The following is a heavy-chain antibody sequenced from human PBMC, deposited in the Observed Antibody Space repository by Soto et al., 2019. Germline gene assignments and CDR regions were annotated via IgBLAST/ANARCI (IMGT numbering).Heavy chain of an antibody. D-gene: IGHD2-15*01. J-gene: IGHJ4*02. CDR1: GFTFDDYA. V-gene: IGHV3-9*01. CDR2: ISWNSNII. Sequence: EVQLVESGGGLVQPGRSLRLSCAPSGFTFDDYAMHWVRRLPGKGLEWVSSISWNSNIIGYADSVKGRFTISRYNSKNSLYLQMNSLRPDDTALYYCAKGGPDGFCSGGRCYFDYWGQGTLVTVSS. CDR3: AKGGPDGFCSGGRCYFDY.